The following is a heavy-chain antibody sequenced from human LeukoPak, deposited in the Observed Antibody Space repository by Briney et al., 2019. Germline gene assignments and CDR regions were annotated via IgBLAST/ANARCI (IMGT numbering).Heavy chain of an antibody. CDR3: ARADNSSSWIDY. CDR1: GYTFTGYY. V-gene: IGHV1-2*02. CDR2: INPNSGGT. D-gene: IGHD6-13*01. J-gene: IGHJ4*02. Sequence: ASVKVSCKASGYTFTGYYMHWVRQAPGQGLEWMGWINPNSGGTNYAQKLQGRVTMTTDTSTSTAYMELRSLRSDDTAVYYCARADNSSSWIDYWGQGTLVTVSS.